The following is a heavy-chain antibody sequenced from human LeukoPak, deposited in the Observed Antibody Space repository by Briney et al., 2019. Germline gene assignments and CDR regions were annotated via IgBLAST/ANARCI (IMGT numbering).Heavy chain of an antibody. V-gene: IGHV4-34*01. J-gene: IGHJ5*02. CDR2: INHSGST. CDR3: ARGQVIVGATRWFDP. D-gene: IGHD1-26*01. Sequence: PSETLSLTCTVSGGSISSYYWSWIRQPPGKGLEWIGEINHSGSTNYNPSLKSRVTISVDTSKNQFSLKLSSVTAADTAVYYCARGQVIVGATRWFDPWGQGTLVTVSS. CDR1: GGSISSYY.